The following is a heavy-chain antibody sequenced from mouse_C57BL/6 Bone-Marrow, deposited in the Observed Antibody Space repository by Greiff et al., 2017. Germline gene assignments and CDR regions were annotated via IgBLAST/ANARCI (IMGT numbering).Heavy chain of an antibody. CDR2: IYPRSGNT. CDR1: GYTFTSYG. Sequence: VQLQQSGAELARPGASVKLSCKASGYTFTSYGISWVKQRPGQGLEWIGEIYPRSGNTYYNEKFKGKATLTADKSSSTAYMELRRLTSEDSAVYFCARSCCYGGGFAYWGQGTMVTVSA. V-gene: IGHV1-81*01. D-gene: IGHD1-1*01. CDR3: ARSCCYGGGFAY. J-gene: IGHJ3*01.